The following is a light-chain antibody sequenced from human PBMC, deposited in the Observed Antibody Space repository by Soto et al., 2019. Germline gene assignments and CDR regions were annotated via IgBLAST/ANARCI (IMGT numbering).Light chain of an antibody. V-gene: IGKV3-11*01. CDR3: QQYNNWPPMYT. CDR1: QSISSY. CDR2: DAS. Sequence: EIVLTQSPATLSLSPGERATLSCRASQSISSYLAWYQQKPGQAPRLLIYDASNRATGIPARFSGSGSGTEFTLTISSLQSEDFAVYYCQQYNNWPPMYTVGQGTKVDIK. J-gene: IGKJ2*01.